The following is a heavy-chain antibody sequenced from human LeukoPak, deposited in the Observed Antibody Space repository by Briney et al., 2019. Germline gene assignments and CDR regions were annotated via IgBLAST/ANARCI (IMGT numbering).Heavy chain of an antibody. V-gene: IGHV1-69*05. Sequence: SVKVSCKASGGTFSSYAISWVRQAPRQGLEWMGGIIPIFGTANYAQKFQGRVTITTDESTSTAYMELSSLRSEDTAVYYCARDGSGSYYVDYYYYMDVWGKGTTVTVSS. CDR3: ARDGSGSYYVDYYYYMDV. J-gene: IGHJ6*03. CDR2: IIPIFGTA. CDR1: GGTFSSYA. D-gene: IGHD1-26*01.